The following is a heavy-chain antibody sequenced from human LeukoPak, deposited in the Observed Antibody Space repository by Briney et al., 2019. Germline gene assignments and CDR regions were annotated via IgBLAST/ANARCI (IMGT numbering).Heavy chain of an antibody. V-gene: IGHV4-59*01. J-gene: IGHJ3*02. D-gene: IGHD3-22*01. CDR1: GGSISSYY. CDR2: IYYSGST. Sequence: SETLSLTCTVSGGSISSYYWSWIRQPPGKGLEWIGYIYYSGSTNYNPSLKSRVTISVDTSKNQFPLKLSSVTAADTAVYYCARPAYDSSGYFDAFDIWGQGTMVTVSS. CDR3: ARPAYDSSGYFDAFDI.